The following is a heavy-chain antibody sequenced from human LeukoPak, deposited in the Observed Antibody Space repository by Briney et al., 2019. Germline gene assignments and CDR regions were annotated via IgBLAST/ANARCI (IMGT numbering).Heavy chain of an antibody. CDR3: ARVYDSSGYLAPVNWFDP. D-gene: IGHD3-22*01. CDR2: IYYSGST. Sequence: SETLSLTCTVSGGSISSYYWSWIRQPPGKGLEWIGYIYYSGSTNYNPSLKSRVTISVDTSKNQFSLKLSSVTAADTAVYYCARVYDSSGYLAPVNWFDPWGQGTLVTASS. J-gene: IGHJ5*02. CDR1: GGSISSYY. V-gene: IGHV4-59*01.